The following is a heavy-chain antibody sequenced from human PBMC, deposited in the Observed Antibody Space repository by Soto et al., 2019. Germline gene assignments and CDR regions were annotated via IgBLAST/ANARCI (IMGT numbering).Heavy chain of an antibody. V-gene: IGHV4-59*01. CDR2: IYYSGST. D-gene: IGHD3-3*01. J-gene: IGHJ5*02. CDR3: ARTYYDFWSGYWRWFDP. CDR1: GVSICCYY. Sequence: ENLSLTCTVYGVSICCYYWIWIRQPPGKGLEWIGYIYYSGSTNYSPSLKSRVTISIDTSKNQFSLKLSSVTAADTAVYYCARTYYDFWSGYWRWFDPWGQGTLVTVS.